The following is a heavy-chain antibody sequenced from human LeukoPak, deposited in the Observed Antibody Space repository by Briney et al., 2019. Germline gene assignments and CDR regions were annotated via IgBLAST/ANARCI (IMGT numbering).Heavy chain of an antibody. J-gene: IGHJ4*02. V-gene: IGHV3-64*01. CDR1: GFTFSSYA. CDR3: ARVGDKGALDY. CDR2: ITNNGDST. D-gene: IGHD3-16*01. Sequence: GGSLRLSCAVSGFTFSSYAMRWVRQAPGKRLEYVSAITNNGDSTYYANSVKGRFIISRDNSKNTLYLQMGSLRAEDMAVYYCARVGDKGALDYWGQGTLVTVSS.